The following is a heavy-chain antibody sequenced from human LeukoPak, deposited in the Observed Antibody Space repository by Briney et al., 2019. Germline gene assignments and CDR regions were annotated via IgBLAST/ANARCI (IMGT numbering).Heavy chain of an antibody. Sequence: GGSLRLSCAASGFTFSSYEMNWVRQAPGKGLEWVSYITSSGTDIYYADSVKSRFTISRDNAKNSLYLQMSSLRAEDTAVYYCARGAYSYGHWGQGTLVTVSS. CDR1: GFTFSSYE. J-gene: IGHJ4*02. D-gene: IGHD5-18*01. V-gene: IGHV3-48*03. CDR2: ITSSGTDI. CDR3: ARGAYSYGH.